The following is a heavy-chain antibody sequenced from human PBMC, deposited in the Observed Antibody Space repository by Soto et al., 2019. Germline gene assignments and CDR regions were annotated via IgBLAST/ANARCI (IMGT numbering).Heavy chain of an antibody. J-gene: IGHJ4*02. CDR2: VFHSGST. CDR3: ARVRYSSRYFDY. Sequence: PSETXSLTCAVSSGSISSSNWWCWVRQPPGKGLEWIGEVFHSGSTNYNPSLKSRVTISVDKSKNQFSLKLSSVTAADTAVYYCARVRYSSRYFDYWGQGTLVTVSS. D-gene: IGHD6-13*01. CDR1: SGSISSSNW. V-gene: IGHV4-4*02.